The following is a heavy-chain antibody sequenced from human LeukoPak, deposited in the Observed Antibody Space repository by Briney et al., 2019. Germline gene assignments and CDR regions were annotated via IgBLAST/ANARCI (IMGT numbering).Heavy chain of an antibody. V-gene: IGHV3-33*01. CDR3: ASGTELGYCSGGSCYSPYYYYGMDV. J-gene: IGHJ6*02. CDR1: GFTFSSYG. Sequence: GGSLRLSCAASGFTFSSYGMHWVRQAPGKGLEWVAVIWYDGSNKYYADSVKGRFTISRDNSKNTLYLQMNSLRAEDTAVYYCASGTELGYCSGGSCYSPYYYYGMDVWGQGTTVTVSS. CDR2: IWYDGSNK. D-gene: IGHD2-15*01.